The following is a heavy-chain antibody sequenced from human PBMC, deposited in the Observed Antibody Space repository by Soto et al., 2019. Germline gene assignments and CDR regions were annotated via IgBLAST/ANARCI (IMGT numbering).Heavy chain of an antibody. Sequence: ASETLSLTCVVSGGSISSHYWSWIRQPPGSGLEWIGFVHYSGSTNYSPSLKSRVTMSVDTSKNQFFLNLTSVTAADTALYFCARRDYSTSSLGPFDYWGQGILVTVSS. CDR1: GGSISSHY. CDR3: ARRDYSTSSLGPFDY. CDR2: VHYSGST. J-gene: IGHJ4*02. D-gene: IGHD6-6*01. V-gene: IGHV4-59*11.